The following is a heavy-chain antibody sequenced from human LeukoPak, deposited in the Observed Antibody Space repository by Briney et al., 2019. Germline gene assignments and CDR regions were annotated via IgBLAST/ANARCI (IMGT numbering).Heavy chain of an antibody. CDR3: AKDVLWFGEKGAFDI. Sequence: PGGSLRLSCAASGFTFSSYAMSWVRQAPGKGLEWVSAISGSGGSTYYADSLKGRCTISRDNSKNTLYLQLNSLRDEDTDVYYCAKDVLWFGEKGAFDIWGQGTMVTVSS. J-gene: IGHJ3*02. CDR1: GFTFSSYA. CDR2: ISGSGGST. D-gene: IGHD3-10*01. V-gene: IGHV3-23*01.